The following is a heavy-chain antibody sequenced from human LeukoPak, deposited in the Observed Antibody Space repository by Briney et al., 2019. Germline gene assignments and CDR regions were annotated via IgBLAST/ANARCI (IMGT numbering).Heavy chain of an antibody. Sequence: ASVKVSCTASGYTFTSYGISWVRQAPGQGLEWMGWISAYNGNTNYAQKLQGRVTMTTDTSTSTAYMELRSLRSDDTAVYYCARLTLGYCSSTSCPRPNDYWGQGTLVTVSS. CDR1: GYTFTSYG. CDR2: ISAYNGNT. CDR3: ARLTLGYCSSTSCPRPNDY. J-gene: IGHJ4*02. D-gene: IGHD2-2*01. V-gene: IGHV1-18*01.